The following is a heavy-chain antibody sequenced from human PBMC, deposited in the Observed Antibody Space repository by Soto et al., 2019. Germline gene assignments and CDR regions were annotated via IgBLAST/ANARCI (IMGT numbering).Heavy chain of an antibody. CDR3: AGPSSGWSAHTGPGYVDL. CDR2: IYSGGST. V-gene: IGHV3-53*02. D-gene: IGHD6-19*01. CDR1: GFTVSSNY. J-gene: IGHJ2*01. Sequence: EVQLVETGGGLIQPGGSLRLSCAASGFTVSSNYMSWVRQAPGKGLEWVSVIYSGGSTYYADSVKGRFTISRDNSKNTRYLQMNSLRAEDTAVYYCAGPSSGWSAHTGPGYVDLWGRGTLVNVSS.